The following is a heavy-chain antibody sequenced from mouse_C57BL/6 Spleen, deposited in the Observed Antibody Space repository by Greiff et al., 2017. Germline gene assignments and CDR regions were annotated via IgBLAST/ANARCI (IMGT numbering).Heavy chain of an antibody. CDR2: INPNNGGT. Sequence: EVQLQQSGPELVKPGASVKISCKASGYTFTDYYMNWVKQSHGKSLEWIGDINPNNGGTSYNQKFKGKATLTVDKSSSTAYMELRSLTSEDSAVYYCARDNYYGSSYWAYWGQGTLVTVSA. CDR1: GYTFTDYY. D-gene: IGHD1-1*01. V-gene: IGHV1-26*01. J-gene: IGHJ3*01. CDR3: ARDNYYGSSYWAY.